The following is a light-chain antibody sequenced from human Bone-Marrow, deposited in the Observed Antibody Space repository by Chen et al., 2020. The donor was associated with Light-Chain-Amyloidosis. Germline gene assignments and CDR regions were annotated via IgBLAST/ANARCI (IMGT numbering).Light chain of an antibody. CDR1: SSNIGAGYD. V-gene: IGLV1-40*01. CDR3: QSYDSSLSGSHVV. J-gene: IGLJ2*01. Sequence: QSVLTQPPSVSGAPGQRVTISCTGSSSNIGAGYDVHWYQKRPGTAPKLLIYGNSNRPSGLPDRFSGSKSGTSASLAITGLQAEDEADYYCQSYDSSLSGSHVVFGGGTKLTVL. CDR2: GNS.